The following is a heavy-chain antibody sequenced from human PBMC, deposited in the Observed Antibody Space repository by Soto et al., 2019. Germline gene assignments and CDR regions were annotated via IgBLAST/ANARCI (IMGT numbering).Heavy chain of an antibody. CDR1: EFTFSNYA. Sequence: GGSLRLSCAASEFTFSNYAMTWVRQAPGKGLEWVSAISNSGYSTYYAVSVKGRFTISRDNSKNTLYLQMNYLRAEDTAIYYCAKVLQYYYYGMDVWGLGTTVTVS. CDR3: AKVLQYYYYGMDV. CDR2: ISNSGYST. V-gene: IGHV3-23*01. J-gene: IGHJ6*02.